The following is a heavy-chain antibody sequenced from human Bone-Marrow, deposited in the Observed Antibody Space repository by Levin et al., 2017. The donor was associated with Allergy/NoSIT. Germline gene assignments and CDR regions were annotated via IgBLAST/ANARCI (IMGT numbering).Heavy chain of an antibody. J-gene: IGHJ4*02. CDR3: VHRRIASAGSHFDF. D-gene: IGHD2-21*01. V-gene: IGHV2-5*02. CDR1: GFSVSDYGMG. Sequence: SGPTLVKPTQTLTLTCAVSGFSVSDYGMGVAWIRQPPGKAPEWLALIYWDDDKRYRPSLEARRTITKDTSKDHVMLTLTDMSPVDTATYFCVHRRIASAGSHFDFWGQGTLVTVSS. CDR2: IYWDDDK.